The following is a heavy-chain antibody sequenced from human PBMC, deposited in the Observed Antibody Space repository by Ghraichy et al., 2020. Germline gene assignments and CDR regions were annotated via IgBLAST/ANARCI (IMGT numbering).Heavy chain of an antibody. CDR2: INHSGST. CDR3: ARTLKAYYYDSSGYYGFDY. Sequence: SETLSLTCAVYGGSFSGYYWSWIRQPPGKGLEWIGEINHSGSTNYNPSLKSRVTISVDTSKNQFSLKLSSVTAADTAVYYCARTLKAYYYDSSGYYGFDYWGQGTLVTVSS. D-gene: IGHD3-22*01. CDR1: GGSFSGYY. J-gene: IGHJ4*02. V-gene: IGHV4-34*01.